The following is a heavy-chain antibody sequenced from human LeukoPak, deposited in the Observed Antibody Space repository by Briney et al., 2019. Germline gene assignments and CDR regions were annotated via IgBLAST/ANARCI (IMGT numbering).Heavy chain of an antibody. CDR2: ISSGNGYI. J-gene: IGHJ6*03. Sequence: TGGSLRLSCTASGFTFSDYAMTWVCQAPGKWLEWVSSISSGNGYIYYADSVKGRFTISRDNAKNSLYLQMNSLRAEDTAVYYCARDYGGNSVYYYYMDIWGKGTTVTVSS. V-gene: IGHV3-21*01. D-gene: IGHD4-23*01. CDR1: GFTFSDYA. CDR3: ARDYGGNSVYYYYMDI.